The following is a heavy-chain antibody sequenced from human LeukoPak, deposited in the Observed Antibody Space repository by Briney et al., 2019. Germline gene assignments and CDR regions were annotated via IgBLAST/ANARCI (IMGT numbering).Heavy chain of an antibody. CDR3: ARTAYPSSSWFDP. J-gene: IGHJ5*02. D-gene: IGHD6-6*01. CDR2: IHPNSGGT. Sequence: GASVKVSCKASGYTFTGYYMHWVRRAPGQGLEWMGWIHPNSGGTNFAQSFQGRVTLTRDTSITTAYMDLRNLRSNGTAVYFCARTAYPSSSWFDPWGQGTLVTVSS. CDR1: GYTFTGYY. V-gene: IGHV1-2*02.